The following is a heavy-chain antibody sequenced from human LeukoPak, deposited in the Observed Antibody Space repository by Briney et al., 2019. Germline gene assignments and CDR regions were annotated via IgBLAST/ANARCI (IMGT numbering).Heavy chain of an antibody. D-gene: IGHD6-13*01. Sequence: GGSLRLSCAASGFTFSDYYMSWIRQAPGKGLEWVSYISSSGSTIYYADSVKGRFTISRDNAKNSLYLQMNSLRAEDTAVYYCARSPRAAAGTKSFLFDPWGQGTLVTVSS. CDR2: ISSSGSTI. V-gene: IGHV3-11*01. CDR1: GFTFSDYY. J-gene: IGHJ5*02. CDR3: ARSPRAAAGTKSFLFDP.